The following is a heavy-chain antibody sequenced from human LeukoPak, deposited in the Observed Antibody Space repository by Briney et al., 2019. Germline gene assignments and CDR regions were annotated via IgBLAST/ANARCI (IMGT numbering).Heavy chain of an antibody. CDR3: ARARRINYYAPYAFDI. J-gene: IGHJ3*02. Sequence: SETLSLTCTVSSGSISSSSYYWGWIRQPPGKGLEWIGSIYYSGSTYYNPSLKSRVTISVDTSKNQFSLKLSSVTAADTAVYYCARARRINYYAPYAFDIWGQGTMVTVSS. D-gene: IGHD3-10*01. CDR2: IYYSGST. CDR1: SGSISSSSYY. V-gene: IGHV4-39*07.